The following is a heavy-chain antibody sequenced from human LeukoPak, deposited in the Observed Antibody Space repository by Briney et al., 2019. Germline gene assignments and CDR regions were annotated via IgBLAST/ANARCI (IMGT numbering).Heavy chain of an antibody. CDR1: GYTFTNYD. V-gene: IGHV1-8*01. CDR2: MNPHSGNT. CDR3: ARAPKCTVTVCYYYMDV. D-gene: IGHD4-17*01. Sequence: EASVKVSFKASGYTFTNYDINWVRQATGQGLEWMGWMNPHSGNTGYAQKFQGRVTMTRNTSISTAYMELSSLRSEDTAVYYCARAPKCTVTVCYYYMDVWGKGTTVTISS. J-gene: IGHJ6*03.